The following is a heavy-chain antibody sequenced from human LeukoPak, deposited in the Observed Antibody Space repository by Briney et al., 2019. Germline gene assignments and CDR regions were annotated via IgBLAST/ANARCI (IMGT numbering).Heavy chain of an antibody. CDR3: ARARSGRFDL. D-gene: IGHD1-26*01. CDR2: IYYSGST. V-gene: IGHV4-31*03. Sequence: SETLSLTCTVSGGSISSGGYYWSWIRQHPGKGLEWIGYIYYSGSTYYNPSLKSRVTISVDTSKNQFSLQLNSVTPEDTAVYYCARARSGRFDLWGQGTLVTVSS. J-gene: IGHJ5*02. CDR1: GGSISSGGYY.